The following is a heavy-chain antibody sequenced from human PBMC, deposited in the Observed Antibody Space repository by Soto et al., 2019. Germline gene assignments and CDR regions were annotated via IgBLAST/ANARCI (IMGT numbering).Heavy chain of an antibody. V-gene: IGHV5-51*01. CDR1: GYSFTSYL. D-gene: IGHD6-19*01. CDR2: IYPGDSDT. J-gene: IGHJ6*02. CDR3: ARQSSDDYYYYYGMDV. Sequence: GECLKISCKGSGYSFTSYLIGWVRQMPGKGLEWMGIIYPGDSDTRYSPSFQGQVTISADKSISTAYLQWSSLKASDTAMYYCARQSSDDYYYYYGMDVWGQGTTVTVSS.